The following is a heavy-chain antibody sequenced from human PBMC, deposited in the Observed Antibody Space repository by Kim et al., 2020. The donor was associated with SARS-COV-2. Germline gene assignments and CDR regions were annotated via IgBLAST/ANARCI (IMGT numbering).Heavy chain of an antibody. CDR2: INPNSGGT. V-gene: IGHV1-2*02. Sequence: ASVKVSCKASGYTFTCYYMHWVRQAPGQGLEWMGWINPNSGGTNYAQKFQGRVTMTRDTSISTAYMELSRLRSDDTAVYYCARDPPGRTAAASGAWGQGTLVTVSS. CDR1: GYTFTCYY. D-gene: IGHD6-13*01. CDR3: ARDPPGRTAAASGA. J-gene: IGHJ5*02.